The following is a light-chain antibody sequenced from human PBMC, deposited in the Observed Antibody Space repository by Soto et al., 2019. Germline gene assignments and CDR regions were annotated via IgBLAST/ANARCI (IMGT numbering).Light chain of an antibody. Sequence: QSALTQPASVSGSPGQTITISCTGTSSDVGAYNYVSWYQQYPGEVPKLVIYEVSNRPSGVSNRFSGSKSDNTASLTISGLQAEDEADYYCSSYTSRSPVVFGGGTKLTVL. CDR1: SSDVGAYNY. J-gene: IGLJ2*01. V-gene: IGLV2-14*01. CDR2: EVS. CDR3: SSYTSRSPVV.